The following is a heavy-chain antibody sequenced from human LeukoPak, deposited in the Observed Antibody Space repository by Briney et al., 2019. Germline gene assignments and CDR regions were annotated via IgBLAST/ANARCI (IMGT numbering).Heavy chain of an antibody. V-gene: IGHV3-23*01. CDR2: ISGSGGST. D-gene: IGHD3-16*02. J-gene: IGHJ4*02. CDR1: GFTFTNYA. Sequence: GGSLRLSCEASGFTFTNYALTWVRQAPGMGLEWVSAISGSGGSTYYADSVKGRFTISRDNSKNTLYLQMNSLRAEDTAVYYCAKGKTRYDYVWGSYLDDWGQGTLVTVSS. CDR3: AKGKTRYDYVWGSYLDD.